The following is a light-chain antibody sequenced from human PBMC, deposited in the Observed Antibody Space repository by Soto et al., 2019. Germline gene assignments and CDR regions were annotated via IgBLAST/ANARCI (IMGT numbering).Light chain of an antibody. J-gene: IGLJ2*01. CDR1: SSDVGGYNY. CDR3: SSYTSSSTLVV. V-gene: IGLV2-14*01. CDR2: DVS. Sequence: QSVLTQPASVSGSPGQSITISCTGTSSDVGGYNYVSWYQQHPGKAPKLMIYDVSNRPSGVSNRFSGSKSGNTASLTISGLQAEDEAAYYFSSYTSSSTLVVFGGGTKLTVL.